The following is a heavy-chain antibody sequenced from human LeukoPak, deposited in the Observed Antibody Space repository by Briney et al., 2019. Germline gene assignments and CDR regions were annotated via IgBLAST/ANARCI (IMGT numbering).Heavy chain of an antibody. Sequence: ASVKVSCKVSGYTLTELSMHWVRQAPGKGLEWMGGFDPEDGETIYAQKFQGRVTMTEDTSTDTAYMELSSLRSEDTAVYHCATGTYYDFWSGKDPKPYYYGMDVWGQGTTVTVSS. J-gene: IGHJ6*02. CDR1: GYTLTELS. D-gene: IGHD3-3*01. CDR3: ATGTYYDFWSGKDPKPYYYGMDV. CDR2: FDPEDGET. V-gene: IGHV1-24*01.